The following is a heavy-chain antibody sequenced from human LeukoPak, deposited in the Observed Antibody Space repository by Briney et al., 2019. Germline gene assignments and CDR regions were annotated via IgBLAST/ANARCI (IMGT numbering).Heavy chain of an antibody. J-gene: IGHJ4*02. CDR1: GYTFTSYD. Sequence: ASVKVSCKASGYTFTSYDINWVRQATGQGLEWMGWMNPNSGNTGYAQKFQGRVTMTRNTSISTAYMELSSLRSEDTAVYYCARGRELHYYGSGSPYHYWGQGTLVTVSS. CDR2: MNPNSGNT. CDR3: ARGRELHYYGSGSPYHY. D-gene: IGHD3-10*01. V-gene: IGHV1-8*01.